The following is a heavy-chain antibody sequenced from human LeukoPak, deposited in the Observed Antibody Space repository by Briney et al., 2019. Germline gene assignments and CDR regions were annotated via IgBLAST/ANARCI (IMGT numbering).Heavy chain of an antibody. Sequence: TSETLSLTCTVSGGSISSGDYYWSWIRQPPGKGLEWIGYIYYSGSTYYNPSLKSRVTISVDTSKNQFSLKLSSVTAADTAVYYCARATRYSGSYYPYWGQGTLVTVSS. D-gene: IGHD1-26*01. CDR2: IYYSGST. CDR1: GGSISSGDYY. V-gene: IGHV4-30-4*02. J-gene: IGHJ4*02. CDR3: ARATRYSGSYYPY.